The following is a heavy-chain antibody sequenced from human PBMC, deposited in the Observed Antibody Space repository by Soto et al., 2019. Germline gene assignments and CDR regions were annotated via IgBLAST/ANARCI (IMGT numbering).Heavy chain of an antibody. D-gene: IGHD2-15*01. CDR3: ARDRGYDAHDYYYNAMDV. V-gene: IGHV3-21*01. J-gene: IGHJ6*02. Sequence: VSLRLSCISSGFTFRTYTMNGVRQAPGKGLEWVSGIRGFSPYTFYAESVKGRFTISRDNAKNSLYLQMNSLRAEDTAVYYCARDRGYDAHDYYYNAMDVWGQGTTVTVSS. CDR2: IRGFSPYT. CDR1: GFTFRTYT.